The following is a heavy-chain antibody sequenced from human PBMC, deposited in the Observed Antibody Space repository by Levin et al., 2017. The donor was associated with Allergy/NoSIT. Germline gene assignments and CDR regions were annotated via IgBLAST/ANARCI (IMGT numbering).Heavy chain of an antibody. CDR2: INPNSGGT. D-gene: IGHD2-2*02. J-gene: IGHJ4*02. V-gene: IGHV1-2*02. CDR1: GYTFTGYY. Sequence: VASVKVSCKASGYTFTGYYMHWVRQAPGQGLEWMGWINPNSGGTNYAQKFQGRVTMTRDTSISTAYMELSRLRSDDTAVYYCARGGGYCSSTSCYKYWGQGTLVTVSS. CDR3: ARGGGYCSSTSCYKY.